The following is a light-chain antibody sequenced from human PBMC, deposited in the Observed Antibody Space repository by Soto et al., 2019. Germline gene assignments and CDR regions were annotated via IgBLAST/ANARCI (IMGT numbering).Light chain of an antibody. CDR3: QQYNSYGT. CDR1: QSISSW. CDR2: DAS. V-gene: IGKV1-5*01. Sequence: DIQMTQSPSTLSASVGDRVTITCRASQSISSWLAWYQQKPGKAPKLLIYDASSLESGVPSRFSGSGSGTVFTLTISSLQPDDFATYYCQQYNSYGTFGQGTKV. J-gene: IGKJ1*01.